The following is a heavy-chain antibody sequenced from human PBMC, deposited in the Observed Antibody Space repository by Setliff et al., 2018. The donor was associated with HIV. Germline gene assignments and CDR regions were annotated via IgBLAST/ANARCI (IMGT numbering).Heavy chain of an antibody. V-gene: IGHV1-2*02. CDR3: AADNYNCNSFYH. D-gene: IGHD3-3*01. J-gene: IGHJ4*02. CDR2: ITPNGGYT. Sequence: GASVKVSCKASGYIFTDYYIHWVRQAPGQGLEWMGWITPNGGYTNYAQKFLGRVTMTQDTSFTTSYLELSRLGSDDTAVYYCAADNYNCNSFYHWGQGTLVTVSS. CDR1: GYIFTDYY.